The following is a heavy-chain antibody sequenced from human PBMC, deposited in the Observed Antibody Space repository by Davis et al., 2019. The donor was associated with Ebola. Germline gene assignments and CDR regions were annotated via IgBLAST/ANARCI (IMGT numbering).Heavy chain of an antibody. Sequence: GESLKISCRGAGYNFAFYWIAWVRQMPGRGLEWMGIIYPGVYPGGSNPEYSPSFQGQVTISVDMSTATAYLQWGGLKASDSAMYYCARHGDLGASGSFFDFWGQGTLVTVSS. CDR1: GYNFAFYW. D-gene: IGHD3-10*01. J-gene: IGHJ4*02. CDR2: IYPGVYPGGSNP. V-gene: IGHV5-51*01. CDR3: ARHGDLGASGSFFDF.